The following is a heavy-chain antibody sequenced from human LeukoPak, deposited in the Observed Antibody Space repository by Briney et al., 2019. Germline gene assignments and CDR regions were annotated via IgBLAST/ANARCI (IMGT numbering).Heavy chain of an antibody. D-gene: IGHD3-22*01. V-gene: IGHV3-23*01. Sequence: GGSLRLSCGASGFTFSSYAMSWVRQAPGKGLEWVSAICGSGGSTYYADSVKGRFTISRDNSKHTLYLQMNSLSAEDTPVYYRENPPTLLYSSGYYYPYYYYCMDVWGQGTAVTVSS. J-gene: IGHJ6*02. CDR1: GFTFSSYA. CDR2: ICGSGGST. CDR3: ENPPTLLYSSGYYYPYYYYCMDV.